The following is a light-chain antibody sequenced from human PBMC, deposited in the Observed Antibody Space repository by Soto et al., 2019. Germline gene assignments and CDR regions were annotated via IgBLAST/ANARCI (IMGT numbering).Light chain of an antibody. CDR2: AAS. CDR3: QQSYSTLYT. V-gene: IGKV1-39*01. J-gene: IGKJ2*01. Sequence: DIQMTQSPSSLSASVGDRVTITCRASQSISSYLNWYQQKPGKAPKLLIYAASSLQSGVPSRFSGSGSRTDFTLTISSLQPEDFATYYCQQSYSTLYTFGQGTKVDIK. CDR1: QSISSY.